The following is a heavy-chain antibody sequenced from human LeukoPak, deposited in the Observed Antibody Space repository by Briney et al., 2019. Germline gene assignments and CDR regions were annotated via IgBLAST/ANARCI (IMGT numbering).Heavy chain of an antibody. V-gene: IGHV3-21*01. Sequence: PGGSLRLSCTPSGFTFSNFWMNWVRQAPGKGLEWVSSISSSSSYIYYADSVKGRFTISRDNAKNSLYLQMNGLRAEDTAVYYCAGGTLNWFDPWGQGTLVTVSS. D-gene: IGHD1-1*01. CDR1: GFTFSNFW. CDR2: ISSSSSYI. J-gene: IGHJ5*02. CDR3: AGGTLNWFDP.